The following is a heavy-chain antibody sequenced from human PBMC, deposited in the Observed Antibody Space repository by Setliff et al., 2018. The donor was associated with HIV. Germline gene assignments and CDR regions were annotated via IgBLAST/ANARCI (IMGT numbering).Heavy chain of an antibody. Sequence: SVKVSCKASGGTFSSYDISWVRQAPGQGLEWMGRIIPVFGETNYAQKFQGRVTITADEFTSTAYMELSSLRSEDTAVYYCARGGRVVPAATGSNAYDIWGQGTKVTGSS. V-gene: IGHV1-69*13. CDR3: ARGGRVVPAATGSNAYDI. CDR2: IIPVFGET. J-gene: IGHJ3*02. CDR1: GGTFSSYD. D-gene: IGHD2-2*01.